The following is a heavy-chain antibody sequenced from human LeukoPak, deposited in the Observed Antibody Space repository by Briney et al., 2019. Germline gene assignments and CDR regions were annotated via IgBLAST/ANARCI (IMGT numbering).Heavy chain of an antibody. V-gene: IGHV3-74*01. CDR1: GFTFSSYW. CDR2: IDSDGSTT. Sequence: PGGSLRLSCVASGFTFSSYWMHWVRQAPGKGLVWVSRIDSDGSTTSYGDSVKGRFTISRDNAKNTLYLQMNSLRAEDTAVYYCVRDHPYDISGDYYPRFDYWGQGTLVTVSS. CDR3: VRDHPYDISGDYYPRFDY. D-gene: IGHD3-22*01. J-gene: IGHJ4*02.